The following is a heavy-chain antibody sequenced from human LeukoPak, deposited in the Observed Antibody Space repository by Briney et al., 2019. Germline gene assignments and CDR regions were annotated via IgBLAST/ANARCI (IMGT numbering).Heavy chain of an antibody. V-gene: IGHV3-15*05. CDR2: IKCRSDSGAT. CDR1: GFTFSNAW. Sequence: GGSLRLSCAASGFTFSNAWRSWVRQAPGKGLEWVGRIKCRSDSGATDYAARVKGRFIISRDDSKYTLYLQMNSLKTDVTAVYYWTTESLEDAFDIWGQGTMVTVSS. CDR3: TTESLEDAFDI. J-gene: IGHJ3*02.